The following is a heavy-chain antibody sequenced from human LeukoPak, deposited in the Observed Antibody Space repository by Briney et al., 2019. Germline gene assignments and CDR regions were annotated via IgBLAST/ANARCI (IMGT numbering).Heavy chain of an antibody. CDR1: GFTFSSYS. CDR3: ARDGVYIAAAGKIYYYYYYMDV. D-gene: IGHD6-13*01. V-gene: IGHV3-21*01. J-gene: IGHJ6*03. CDR2: ISSSSSYI. Sequence: PGGSLRLSCAASGFTFSSYSMNWVRQAPGKGLEWVSSISSSSSYIYYADSVKGRFTISRDNAKNSLYLQMNSLRAEDTAVYYCARDGVYIAAAGKIYYYYYYMDVWGKGTTVTVSS.